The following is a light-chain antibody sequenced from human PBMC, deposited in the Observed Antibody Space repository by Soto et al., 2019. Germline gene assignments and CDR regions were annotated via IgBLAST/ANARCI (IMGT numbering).Light chain of an antibody. V-gene: IGKV1-39*01. CDR2: TSS. Sequence: DLQMTQSPSSLSASVGDRVTITCRASQSINSYLNWYQQKPGKAPKLLIYTSSTLETGVPSRFSGSGSGTDFTLTISSLQPEDFATYYCQQSYSTLMFTFGQGTKLEI. CDR1: QSINSY. J-gene: IGKJ2*01. CDR3: QQSYSTLMFT.